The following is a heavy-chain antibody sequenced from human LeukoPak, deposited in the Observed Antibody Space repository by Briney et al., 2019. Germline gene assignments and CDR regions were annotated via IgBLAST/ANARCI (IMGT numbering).Heavy chain of an antibody. CDR3: AKRRLATPVFDP. CDR2: IYSGGSK. Sequence: GGSLRLSCAASGFTASSNYMSWVRQAPGKGLEWVSVIYSGGSKYYADSVKGRFTISRDNSKNTLYLQMNSLRAEDTAVYYCAKRRLATPVFDPWGQGTLVTVSS. J-gene: IGHJ5*02. V-gene: IGHV3-66*01. D-gene: IGHD6-25*01. CDR1: GFTASSNY.